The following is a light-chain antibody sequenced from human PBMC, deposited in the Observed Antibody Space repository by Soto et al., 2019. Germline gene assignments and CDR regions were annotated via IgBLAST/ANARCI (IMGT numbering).Light chain of an antibody. CDR1: QSVAYW. CDR3: QHYNTNSKA. J-gene: IGKJ2*01. CDR2: DGS. Sequence: DIQMTQSPSTLSTSVGARVTITCRASQSVAYWLAWYQQKPGKAPSLLIYDGSTLATGVPPRFSGGGFGTEFTLNISSVQPDDSALYYCQHYNTNSKAFGPGTRVEIK. V-gene: IGKV1-5*01.